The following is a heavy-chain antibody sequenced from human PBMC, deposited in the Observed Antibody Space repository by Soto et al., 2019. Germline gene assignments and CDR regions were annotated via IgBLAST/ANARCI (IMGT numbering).Heavy chain of an antibody. Sequence: QVQLVQSGAEVKKPGASVKVSCKASGYTFTSYGISWVRQAPGQGLEWMGWINAYNGNTNYAQNLQGRLTMTTDTSKSTAYMELRSLRSEDTAVYYCARDWFGVDYWGQGTLVTVSS. CDR3: ARDWFGVDY. CDR1: GYTFTSYG. CDR2: INAYNGNT. D-gene: IGHD3-16*01. J-gene: IGHJ4*02. V-gene: IGHV1-18*01.